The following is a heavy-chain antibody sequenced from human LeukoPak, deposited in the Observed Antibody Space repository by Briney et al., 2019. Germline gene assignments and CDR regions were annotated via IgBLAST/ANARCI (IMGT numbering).Heavy chain of an antibody. V-gene: IGHV4-30-2*01. CDR1: GGSISSGDYY. CDR3: ASEQYYS. CDR2: IHHSGRT. J-gene: IGHJ4*02. D-gene: IGHD3-10*01. Sequence: SETLSLTCTVSGGSISSGDYYWSWIRQPPGKGLEWIGYIHHSGRTYYNPSLKSRVTISVDRSKNQFSLKLSSVTAADTAVYYCASEQYYSWGQGTLVTVSS.